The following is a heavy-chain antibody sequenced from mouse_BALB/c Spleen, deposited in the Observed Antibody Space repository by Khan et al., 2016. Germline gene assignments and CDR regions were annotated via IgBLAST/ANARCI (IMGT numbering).Heavy chain of an antibody. CDR1: GFTFSVYY. D-gene: IGHD2-1*01. CDR2: ISDGGTYT. V-gene: IGHV5-4*02. Sequence: EVELVESGGGLVKPGGSLRLSCAASGFTFSVYYMYWVRQTPEKRLEWVATISDGGTYTYYPDSVKGRFTISRDNAKNILYLQMSSLKSEDTAMYYWVRDRYGNHYYAMDYWGQGTSVTVSS. CDR3: VRDRYGNHYYAMDY. J-gene: IGHJ4*01.